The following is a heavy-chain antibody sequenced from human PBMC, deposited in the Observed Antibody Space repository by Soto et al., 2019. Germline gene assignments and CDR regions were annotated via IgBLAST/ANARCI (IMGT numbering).Heavy chain of an antibody. Sequence: QITLKESGPTLVKPTQTLTLTCTFSGFSLSTGGVGVGWIRQPLGKALEWLGFIFWDDDKRYSPSLKSRLTITKDTSKNQVVLTITNMDPVDTATYYCAHRSASQLELRNWGQGTLVTVSS. V-gene: IGHV2-5*02. J-gene: IGHJ4*02. CDR2: IFWDDDK. CDR3: AHRSASQLELRN. CDR1: GFSLSTGGVG. D-gene: IGHD1-7*01.